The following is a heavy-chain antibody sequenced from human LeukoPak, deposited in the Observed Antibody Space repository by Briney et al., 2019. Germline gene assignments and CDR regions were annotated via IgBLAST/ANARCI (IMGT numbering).Heavy chain of an antibody. J-gene: IGHJ6*03. D-gene: IGHD3-22*01. V-gene: IGHV3-7*01. CDR3: ARVHDSSGYYYPAYYYYYYMDV. Sequence: GGSLRLSCAASGFTVISNYMSWVRQAPGKGLEWVANIKQDGSEKYYVDSVKGRFTISRDNAKNSLYLQMNSLRAEDTAVYYCARVHDSSGYYYPAYYYYYYMDVWGKGTTVTVSS. CDR1: GFTVISNY. CDR2: IKQDGSEK.